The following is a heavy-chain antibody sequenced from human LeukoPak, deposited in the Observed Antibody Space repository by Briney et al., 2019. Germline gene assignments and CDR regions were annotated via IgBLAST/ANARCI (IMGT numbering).Heavy chain of an antibody. D-gene: IGHD5-24*01. CDR1: GFTFSNYW. Sequence: GGSLRLSCASSGFTFSNYWMSWVRQAPGKGLEWVANIKPDGSEEYYVDSVKGRFSISRDNDKKSVYLQMNSLRAEDTAVYYCARHGLLAEYFQHWGQGTLVTVSS. CDR3: ARHGLLAEYFQH. V-gene: IGHV3-7*01. J-gene: IGHJ1*01. CDR2: IKPDGSEE.